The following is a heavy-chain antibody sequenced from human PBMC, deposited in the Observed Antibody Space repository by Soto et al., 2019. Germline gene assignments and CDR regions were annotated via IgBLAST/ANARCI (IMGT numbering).Heavy chain of an antibody. CDR3: ARDRHYYDSSGFRRELDY. D-gene: IGHD3-22*01. J-gene: IGHJ4*02. CDR1: GFTFSSYS. V-gene: IGHV3-21*01. Sequence: SLRLSCAASGFTFSSYSMNWVRQAPGKGLEWVSSISSSSSYIYYADSVKGRFTISRDNAKNSLYLQMNSLIAEDTAVYYCARDRHYYDSSGFRRELDYWGQGTLVTVSS. CDR2: ISSSSSYI.